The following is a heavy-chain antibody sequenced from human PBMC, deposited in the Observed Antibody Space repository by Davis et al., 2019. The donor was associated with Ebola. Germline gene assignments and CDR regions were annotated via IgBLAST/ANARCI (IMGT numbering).Heavy chain of an antibody. D-gene: IGHD3-3*01. CDR3: ARDLSPWSGYPTMGY. CDR1: GGSISSYY. J-gene: IGHJ4*02. Sequence: MPSETLSLTCTVSGGSISSYYWSWIRQPPGKGLEWIGYIYYSGSTNYNPSLNSRVTISVDTSTNQFSLKLSSVTAADTAVYYCARDLSPWSGYPTMGYWGQGTLVTVSS. V-gene: IGHV4-59*01. CDR2: IYYSGST.